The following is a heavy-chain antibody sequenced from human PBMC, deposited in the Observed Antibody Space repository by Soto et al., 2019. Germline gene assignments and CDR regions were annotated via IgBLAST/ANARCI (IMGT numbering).Heavy chain of an antibody. V-gene: IGHV3-23*01. D-gene: IGHD2-2*01. CDR2: IGESGTPT. CDR3: ARYIPGVRYYGMDV. Sequence: GGSLRLSCAASGFTFGSYAMKWVRQAPGKGLEWVSLIGESGTPTYYADSVKGRFTISRDNSGNTLFLEMYSLRAEDTAVYYCARYIPGVRYYGMDVWGQGTTVTISS. J-gene: IGHJ6*02. CDR1: GFTFGSYA.